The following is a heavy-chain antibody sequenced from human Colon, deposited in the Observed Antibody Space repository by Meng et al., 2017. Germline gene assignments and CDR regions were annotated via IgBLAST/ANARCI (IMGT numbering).Heavy chain of an antibody. CDR3: AREGGYDLNWFDP. CDR2: IYFSGST. D-gene: IGHD5-12*01. V-gene: IGHV4-59*12. J-gene: IGHJ5*02. CDR1: GGSITSNY. Sequence: VPLQESGPGLVKPSWTLSLTCTVSGGSITSNYWSWIRQPPGKGLEWIGNIYFSGSTNSNPSLKSRVTISVDTSRNQFSLNLRSVTAADTAVYYCAREGGYDLNWFDPWGQGTLVTVSS.